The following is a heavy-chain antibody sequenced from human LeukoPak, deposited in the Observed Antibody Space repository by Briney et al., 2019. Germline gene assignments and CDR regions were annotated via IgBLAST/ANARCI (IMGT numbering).Heavy chain of an antibody. CDR2: ISYDGSNK. V-gene: IGHV3-30-3*01. CDR3: ASLDVDTAMVTPFDY. J-gene: IGHJ4*02. Sequence: PGGSLRLSCAASGFTFSSYAMHWVSQAPGKGLEWVAFISYDGSNKYYADSVKGRFTISRDNSKNTLYLQMNSLRAEDTAVYYCASLDVDTAMVTPFDYWGQGTLVTVSS. CDR1: GFTFSSYA. D-gene: IGHD5-18*01.